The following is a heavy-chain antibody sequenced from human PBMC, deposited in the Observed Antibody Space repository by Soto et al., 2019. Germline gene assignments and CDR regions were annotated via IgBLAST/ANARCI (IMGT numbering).Heavy chain of an antibody. CDR1: GYTFTSYG. CDR3: ARDLVAWLPDGHYYYGMDV. D-gene: IGHD3-3*01. CDR2: ISAYNGNT. V-gene: IGHV1-18*01. Sequence: QVQLVQSGAEVKKPGASVKVSCKASGYTFTSYGISWVRQAPGQGLEWMGWISAYNGNTNYAQKLQGRVTMTTDTATSPEYMELRSLRSDDTAVYYCARDLVAWLPDGHYYYGMDVWGQGTTVTVSS. J-gene: IGHJ6*02.